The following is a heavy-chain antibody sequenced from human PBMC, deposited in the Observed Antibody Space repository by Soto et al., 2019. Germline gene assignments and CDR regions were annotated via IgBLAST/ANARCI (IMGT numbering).Heavy chain of an antibody. CDR3: AKDIGSSSWYWSATLDY. CDR1: GFTFSNYG. J-gene: IGHJ4*02. D-gene: IGHD6-13*01. V-gene: IGHV3-30*18. CDR2: VSYDGSNK. Sequence: PGGSLRLSCAASGFTFSNYGMHWVRQAPGKGLEWVAVVSYDGSNKYYADSVKGRFTISRDNSKGTLYLQMNSLRAEDTAVYYCAKDIGSSSWYWSATLDYWGQGTLVTVSS.